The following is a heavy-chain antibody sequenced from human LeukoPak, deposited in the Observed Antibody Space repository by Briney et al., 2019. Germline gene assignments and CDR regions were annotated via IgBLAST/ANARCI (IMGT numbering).Heavy chain of an antibody. D-gene: IGHD2-2*01. V-gene: IGHV4-31*03. J-gene: IGHJ4*02. CDR1: GGSISSGGSY. Sequence: SQTLSLTCTVSGGSISSGGSYWSWIRQHPGEGLEWIGYVFHSGSSSYNPSLKSRVTISVDTSNNQFSLRLSSVTAADTAVYYCAREYCGTTSCLYFDYWGQGILVTVSS. CDR2: VFHSGSS. CDR3: AREYCGTTSCLYFDY.